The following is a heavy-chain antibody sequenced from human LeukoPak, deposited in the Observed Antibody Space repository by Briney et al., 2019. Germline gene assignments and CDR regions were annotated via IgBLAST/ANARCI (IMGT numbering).Heavy chain of an antibody. CDR3: ARHTSIYGAGSGGFDP. V-gene: IGHV5-51*01. D-gene: IGHD3-10*01. CDR2: IYPGDSDT. J-gene: IGHJ5*02. CDR1: GYRFTSYW. Sequence: GESLKISCKGSGYRFTSYWTGWVRQLPGKGQGWMGIIYPGDSDTRYSPSFQGQVTISADKSIRTAYLQWSSLKASDTAMYYCARHTSIYGAGSGGFDPWGQGTLVTVSS.